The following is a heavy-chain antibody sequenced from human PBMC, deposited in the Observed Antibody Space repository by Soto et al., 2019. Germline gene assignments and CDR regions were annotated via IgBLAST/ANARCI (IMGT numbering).Heavy chain of an antibody. V-gene: IGHV4-30-4*01. J-gene: IGHJ4*02. CDR3: ARSEYQRGGFDY. D-gene: IGHD2-2*01. CDR1: GGSISSGDYY. Sequence: KPSETLSLTCTVSGGSISSGDYYWSWIRQPPGKGLEWIGYIYYSGSTYYNPSLKSRVTISVDTSKNQFSLKLSSVTAADTAVYYCARSEYQRGGFDYWGQGTLVTVSS. CDR2: IYYSGST.